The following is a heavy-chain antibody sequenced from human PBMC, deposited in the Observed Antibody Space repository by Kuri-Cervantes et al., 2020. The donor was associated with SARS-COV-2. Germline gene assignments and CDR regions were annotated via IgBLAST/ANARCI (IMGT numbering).Heavy chain of an antibody. Sequence: ASVKVSCKTSGYTFTSYGTTWVRQATGQGLEWMGMVKTNSGNTLYAQFFQGRVTMTRDTSTSTVYMELSSLTSEDTAIYYCYCAPKEGFDSWGQGTLVTVSS. V-gene: IGHV1-8*01. D-gene: IGHD2-21*01. CDR2: VKTNSGNT. J-gene: IGHJ4*02. CDR1: GYTFTSYG. CDR3: YCAPKEGFDS.